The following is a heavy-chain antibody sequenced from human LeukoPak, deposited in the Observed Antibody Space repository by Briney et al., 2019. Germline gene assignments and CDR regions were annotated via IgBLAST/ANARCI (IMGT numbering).Heavy chain of an antibody. V-gene: IGHV3-21*01. D-gene: IGHD6-13*01. CDR1: GFTFDDYA. CDR2: ISYRSSDI. J-gene: IGHJ6*03. CDR3: ARVYSSSWYSGYLYMDL. Sequence: GGSLRLSCAASGFTFDDYAMHWVRQAPGKGLEWVSSISYRSSDIEYADSVKGRFTISRDNTKKSLYLQMSGLRAEDTAVYYCARVYSSSWYSGYLYMDLWGKGTTVTVSS.